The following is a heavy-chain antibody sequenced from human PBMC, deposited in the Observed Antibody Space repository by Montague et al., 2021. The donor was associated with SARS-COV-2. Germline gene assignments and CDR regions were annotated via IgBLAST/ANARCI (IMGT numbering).Heavy chain of an antibody. Sequence: LVKPTQTLTLTCTVSGGSISSSSYYWGWIRQPPGKGLEWIGSIYYSGSTYYNPSLKSRVTISVDTPKNQFSLKLSSVTAADTAVYYCARHAGKRITIFGVVKGQYYFDYWGQGTLVTVSS. CDR2: IYYSGST. D-gene: IGHD3-3*01. J-gene: IGHJ4*02. CDR3: ARHAGKRITIFGVVKGQYYFDY. CDR1: GGSISSSSYY. V-gene: IGHV4-39*01.